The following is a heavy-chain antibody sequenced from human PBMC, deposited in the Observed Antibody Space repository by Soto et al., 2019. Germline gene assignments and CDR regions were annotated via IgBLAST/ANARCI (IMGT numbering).Heavy chain of an antibody. CDR3: GRWGSSGWPFYYGMDV. D-gene: IGHD6-19*01. CDR1: GYTFTGYY. J-gene: IGHJ6*01. CDR2: INPNSGFT. Sequence: QVQLVQSGAEVKKPGTSVTVSCKASGYTFTGYYIHWVRQAPGQGLEWMGWINPNSGFTNYAQKFQGRVTVTRATSITTAYMELSRLTSDYTAVYYCGRWGSSGWPFYYGMDVCGQGHTVTVSS. V-gene: IGHV1-2*02.